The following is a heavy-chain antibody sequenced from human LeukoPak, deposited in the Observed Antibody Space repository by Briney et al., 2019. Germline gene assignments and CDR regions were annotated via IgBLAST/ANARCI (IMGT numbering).Heavy chain of an antibody. J-gene: IGHJ4*02. D-gene: IGHD5-18*01. Sequence: GASVKVSCKASGGTFSSYAISWVRQAPGQGLEWMGWISAYNGNTNYAQKLQGRVTMTTDTSTSTAYMELRSLRSDDTAVYYCARGDTAMDLDYWGQGTLVTVSS. V-gene: IGHV1-18*01. CDR1: GGTFSSYA. CDR3: ARGDTAMDLDY. CDR2: ISAYNGNT.